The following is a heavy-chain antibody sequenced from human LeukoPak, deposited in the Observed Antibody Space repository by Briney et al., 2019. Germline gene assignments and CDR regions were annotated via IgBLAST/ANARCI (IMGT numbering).Heavy chain of an antibody. CDR3: AKEGVLAATLYNWFDP. D-gene: IGHD2-15*01. Sequence: GGSLGLSCAASGFTLSSYAMSWVRQAPGKGLEWVSVVSGSGGSTFYADSVKGRFTISRDNSKNTLYLQMNSLRAEDAAVYYCAKEGVLAATLYNWFDPWGQGTLVTVSS. V-gene: IGHV3-23*01. CDR1: GFTLSSYA. J-gene: IGHJ5*02. CDR2: VSGSGGST.